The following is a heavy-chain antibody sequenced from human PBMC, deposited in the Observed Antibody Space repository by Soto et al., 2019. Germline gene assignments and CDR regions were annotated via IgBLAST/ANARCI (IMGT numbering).Heavy chain of an antibody. J-gene: IGHJ4*02. Sequence: QVQLVESGVGVVQPGRSLRLYCAASGFTFSSYGMHWVRQAPGKGLEWVAVIWYDGSNKYYADSVKGRFTISRDNSKNTLYLQMNSLRAEDTAVYFCARDRVLDGGQQLVRLAYWGQGTLVTVSS. CDR1: GFTFSSYG. V-gene: IGHV3-33*01. D-gene: IGHD6-13*01. CDR2: IWYDGSNK. CDR3: ARDRVLDGGQQLVRLAY.